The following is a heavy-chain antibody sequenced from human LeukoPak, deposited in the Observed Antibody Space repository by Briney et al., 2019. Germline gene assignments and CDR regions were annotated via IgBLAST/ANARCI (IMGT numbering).Heavy chain of an antibody. D-gene: IGHD3-10*01. CDR2: IYYSGST. CDR1: GGSISSYY. Sequence: SETLSLTCTVSGGSISSYYWSWIRQPPGKGLEWIGYIYYSGSTNYNPSLKSRVTISVDTSKNQFSLKLSSVTAADTAVYYCAREETYYGSGYGMDVWGQGTTVTVSS. V-gene: IGHV4-59*01. J-gene: IGHJ6*02. CDR3: AREETYYGSGYGMDV.